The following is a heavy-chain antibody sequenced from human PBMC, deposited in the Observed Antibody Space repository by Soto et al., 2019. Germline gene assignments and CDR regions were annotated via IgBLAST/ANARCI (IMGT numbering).Heavy chain of an antibody. CDR3: ARVEMYYDILTGYWYYFDY. V-gene: IGHV4-59*01. CDR2: IYYTGST. Sequence: PSETLSLTCTVSGGSISNYYWSWIRQPPGKGLEWIGYIYYTGSTNYNPSLKSRVTISVDTSKNQFSLKLSSVTAADTAVYYCARVEMYYDILTGYWYYFDYWGQGTLVTVSS. CDR1: GGSISNYY. D-gene: IGHD3-9*01. J-gene: IGHJ4*02.